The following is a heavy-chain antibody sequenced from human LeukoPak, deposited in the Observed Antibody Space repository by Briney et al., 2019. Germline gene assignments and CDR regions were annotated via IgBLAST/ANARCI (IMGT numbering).Heavy chain of an antibody. Sequence: GGSLRLSCAASGFTFSTYAMSWVRQAPGKELEWFSVISGSGSSTYYADSVKGRFTISRDNSKNTLYLQMNSLRDEDTAVYYCAKEMATIRAFDFWGQGTMVTVSS. CDR2: ISGSGSST. D-gene: IGHD5-24*01. CDR3: AKEMATIRAFDF. V-gene: IGHV3-23*01. CDR1: GFTFSTYA. J-gene: IGHJ3*01.